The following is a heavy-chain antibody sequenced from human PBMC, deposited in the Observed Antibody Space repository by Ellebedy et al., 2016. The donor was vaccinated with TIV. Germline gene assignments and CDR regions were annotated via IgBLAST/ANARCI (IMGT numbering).Heavy chain of an antibody. J-gene: IGHJ6*02. CDR3: ARGVGQQLATNYYYYGMDV. Sequence: ASVKVSXXASGYTFTDYYIHWVRQAPGQGFEWMGWINPNNGGTHYAQKFQGRVTMTRDTSISTAYMELSRLRSDDTAVYYCARGVGQQLATNYYYYGMDVWGQGTTVTVSS. V-gene: IGHV1-2*02. CDR1: GYTFTDYY. D-gene: IGHD6-13*01. CDR2: INPNNGGT.